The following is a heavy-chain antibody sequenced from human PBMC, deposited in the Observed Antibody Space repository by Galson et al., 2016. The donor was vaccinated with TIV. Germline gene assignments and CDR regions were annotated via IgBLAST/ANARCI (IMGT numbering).Heavy chain of an antibody. CDR3: ARDFPPGYGSSFNDY. D-gene: IGHD6-13*01. CDR1: GFTFSSYW. CDR2: IKQDGGEK. J-gene: IGHJ4*02. Sequence: SLRLSCAASGFTFSSYWMSWVRQAPGKGLEWVANIKQDGGEKYYVDSVKGRFTISRDNAKNSLFLQMNSLRAEDRAGYYCARDFPPGYGSSFNDYWGQGTLVTVSS. V-gene: IGHV3-7*01.